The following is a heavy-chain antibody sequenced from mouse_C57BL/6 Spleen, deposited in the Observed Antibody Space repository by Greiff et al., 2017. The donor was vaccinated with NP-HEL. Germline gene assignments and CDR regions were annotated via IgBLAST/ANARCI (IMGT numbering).Heavy chain of an antibody. CDR1: GYTFTDYY. J-gene: IGHJ2*01. CDR3: ASTLYDYGYY. Sequence: VQLQQSGPELVKPGASVKISCKASGYTFTDYYMNWVKQSHGKSLEWIGDINPNNGGTSYNQKFKGKATLTVDKSSSTAYMELRSLTSEDSAVYYCASTLYDYGYYWGQGTTLTVSS. V-gene: IGHV1-26*01. CDR2: INPNNGGT. D-gene: IGHD2-4*01.